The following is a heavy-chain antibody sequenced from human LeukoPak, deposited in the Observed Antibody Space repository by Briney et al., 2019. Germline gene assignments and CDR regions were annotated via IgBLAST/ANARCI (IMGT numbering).Heavy chain of an antibody. Sequence: GASVKVSCKASGYTFTSYGISWVRQAPGQGLEWMGWISAYNGNTNYAQKLQGRVTMTTDTSTSTAYMELRSLRSDDTAVYFCARDSGNGYPNWFGPWGQGTLVTVSS. J-gene: IGHJ5*02. V-gene: IGHV1-18*01. CDR1: GYTFTSYG. CDR2: ISAYNGNT. D-gene: IGHD5-18*01. CDR3: ARDSGNGYPNWFGP.